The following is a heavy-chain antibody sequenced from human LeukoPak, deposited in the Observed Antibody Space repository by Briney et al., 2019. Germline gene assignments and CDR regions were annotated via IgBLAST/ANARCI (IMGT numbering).Heavy chain of an antibody. J-gene: IGHJ5*02. V-gene: IGHV3-48*04. CDR1: GFTFSSYS. D-gene: IGHD3-10*01. CDR3: ARVRTSFNWFDP. Sequence: GGSLRLSCAASGFTFSSYSMIWVRQAPGEGLEGVSYISSSSSTIYYADSVKGRFTISRDNAKNSLYLQMNSLRAEDTAVYYCARVRTSFNWFDPWGQGTLVTVSS. CDR2: ISSSSSTI.